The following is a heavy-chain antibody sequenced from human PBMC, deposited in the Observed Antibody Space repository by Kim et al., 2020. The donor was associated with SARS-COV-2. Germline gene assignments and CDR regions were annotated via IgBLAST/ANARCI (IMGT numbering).Heavy chain of an antibody. Sequence: TTSKPALTMRVTMSVDTAKNQYSLKLSSVTAADTAVYYCAREIVYYYMDVWGEGTTVTVSS. CDR3: AREIVYYYMDV. CDR2: T. D-gene: IGHD1-26*01. V-gene: IGHV4-4*07. J-gene: IGHJ6*03.